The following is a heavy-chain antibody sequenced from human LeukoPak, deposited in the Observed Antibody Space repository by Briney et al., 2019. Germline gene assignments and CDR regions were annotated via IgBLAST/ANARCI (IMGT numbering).Heavy chain of an antibody. Sequence: SETLSLTCAVYGGSFSGYYWSWIRQPPGKGLEWIGEINHSGSTNYNPSLKSRVTISVDTSKNQFSLKLSSVTAADTAVYYCAGGRRYSSNGRGFDPWGQGTLVTVSS. CDR2: INHSGST. CDR3: AGGRRYSSNGRGFDP. D-gene: IGHD6-13*01. CDR1: GGSFSGYY. J-gene: IGHJ5*02. V-gene: IGHV4-34*01.